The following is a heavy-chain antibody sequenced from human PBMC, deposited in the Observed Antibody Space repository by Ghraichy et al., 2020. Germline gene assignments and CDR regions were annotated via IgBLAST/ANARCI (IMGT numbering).Heavy chain of an antibody. CDR3: AKDQQFGDTPQ. Sequence: GGSLRLSCAASGFTFSSYAMSWVRQTPGKGLEWVSSIAGSGGNTYYADSVKGRFTISRDNSKNTLYLQMNSLRVEDTALYYCAKDQQFGDTPQGGQGTLVTVSS. CDR1: GFTFSSYA. V-gene: IGHV3-23*01. J-gene: IGHJ4*02. CDR2: IAGSGGNT. D-gene: IGHD3-10*01.